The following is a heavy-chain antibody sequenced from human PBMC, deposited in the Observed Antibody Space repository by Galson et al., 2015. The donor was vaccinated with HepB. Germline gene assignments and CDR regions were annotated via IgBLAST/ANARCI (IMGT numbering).Heavy chain of an antibody. V-gene: IGHV1-18*04. CDR3: ARDGPKRFYYGSGSPGVTDY. J-gene: IGHJ4*02. CDR2: ISAYNGNT. CDR1: GYTFTSYG. D-gene: IGHD3-10*01. Sequence: VKVSCKASGYTFTSYGISWVRQAPGQGLEWMGWISAYNGNTNYAQKLQGRVTMTTDTSTSTAYMELRSLRSDDTAVYYCARDGPKRFYYGSGSPGVTDYWGQGTLVTVSS.